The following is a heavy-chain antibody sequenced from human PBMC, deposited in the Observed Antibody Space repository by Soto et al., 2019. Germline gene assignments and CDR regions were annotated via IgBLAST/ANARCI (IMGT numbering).Heavy chain of an antibody. CDR1: GYTFTDYW. D-gene: IGHD1-26*01. CDR3: XXXXXNAWSGGTD. Sequence: EVQLVQSGAEVKEPGESLKISCQGFGYTFTDYWIGWVRQMPGKGLEXXXXXXXXXXXXXYXPXFQGQVTISVDKSXXXXXXXXXXXXXXXXXXXXXXXXXXNAWSGGTDWGQGTLVTVSS. CDR2: XXXXXXXX. J-gene: IGHJ4*02. V-gene: IGHV5-51*01.